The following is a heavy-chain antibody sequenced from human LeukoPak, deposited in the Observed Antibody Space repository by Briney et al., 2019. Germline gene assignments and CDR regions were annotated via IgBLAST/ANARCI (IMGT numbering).Heavy chain of an antibody. CDR3: VSFYETY. CDR1: GSYW. D-gene: IGHD2/OR15-2a*01. CDR2: INSDGSWT. J-gene: IGHJ4*02. Sequence: GSLRLSFAASGSYWMHWVRQAPGKGLVWVSHINSDGSWTSYADSVKGRFTISKDNAKNTVYLQMNNLRAEDTAVYYCVSFYETYWGRGTLVTVSS. V-gene: IGHV3-74*01.